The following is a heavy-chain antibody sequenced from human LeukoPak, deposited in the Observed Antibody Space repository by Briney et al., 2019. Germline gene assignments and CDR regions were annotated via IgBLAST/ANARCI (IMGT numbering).Heavy chain of an antibody. CDR2: VKSKTDGGTT. CDR3: TTDPPNQIMITFGGVSPRDMG. J-gene: IGHJ4*02. D-gene: IGHD3-16*01. V-gene: IGHV3-15*01. Sequence: GGSLRLSCAASGFTVTNAWMSWVRQAPGKGLEWVGRVKSKTDGGTTDYAAPVKGRFTISRDDSKNTLYLQMNSLKTEDTAVYYCTTDPPNQIMITFGGVSPRDMGWGQGTLVTVSS. CDR1: GFTVTNAW.